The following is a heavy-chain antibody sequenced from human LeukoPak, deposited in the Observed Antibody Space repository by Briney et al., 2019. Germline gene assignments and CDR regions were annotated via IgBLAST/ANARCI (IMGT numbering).Heavy chain of an antibody. V-gene: IGHV3-20*04. CDR3: ASSADSSGYPSGVPFDY. D-gene: IGHD3-22*01. CDR1: GFTFDDYG. J-gene: IGHJ4*02. Sequence: GGSLRLSCAASGFTFDDYGMSWVRQAPGKGLEWVSGINWNGGSTGYADSVKGRFTISRDNAKNSLDLQMNSLRAEDTALYYCASSADSSGYPSGVPFDYWGQGTLVTVSS. CDR2: INWNGGST.